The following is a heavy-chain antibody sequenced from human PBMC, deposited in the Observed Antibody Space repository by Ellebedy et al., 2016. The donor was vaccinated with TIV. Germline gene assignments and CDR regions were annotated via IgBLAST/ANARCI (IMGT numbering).Heavy chain of an antibody. V-gene: IGHV1-2*02. CDR3: TRDLTNIVSGDY. Sequence: AASVKVSCKTSGYTFTDYYIHWVRQAPGQGLEWMAWINPNSGGTNYAQKFQGRVTVTRDTSTSTAFLELRRLRSDDTAVYYCTRDLTNIVSGDYWGQGTLGTVSS. CDR2: INPNSGGT. D-gene: IGHD5/OR15-5a*01. J-gene: IGHJ4*02. CDR1: GYTFTDYY.